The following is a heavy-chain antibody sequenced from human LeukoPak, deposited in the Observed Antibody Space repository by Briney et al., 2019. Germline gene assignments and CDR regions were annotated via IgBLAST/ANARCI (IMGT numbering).Heavy chain of an antibody. V-gene: IGHV4-61*02. Sequence: SETLSFTCTGSGVSMSSGTYYWSWIRKPAGKGLEWIGRIYNSGSTKYNPSLKSRVTMSVDTSKNQFSLKLSSVTAADTAVYYCARDTTVTKDAFDIWGQGTMVTVSS. CDR2: IYNSGST. D-gene: IGHD4-17*01. J-gene: IGHJ3*02. CDR1: GVSMSSGTYY. CDR3: ARDTTVTKDAFDI.